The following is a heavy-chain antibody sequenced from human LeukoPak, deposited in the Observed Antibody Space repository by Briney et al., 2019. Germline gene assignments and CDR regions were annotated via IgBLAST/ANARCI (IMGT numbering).Heavy chain of an antibody. Sequence: PGGSLRLSCAVSGFTVSSNHMSWVRQAPGKGLEWVSVIFSGGSTYYADSVKGRFTISRDNAKNSLYLQMNSLRAEDTAVYYCARDLAVAVTTGEPDYWGQGTLVTVSS. J-gene: IGHJ4*02. V-gene: IGHV3-66*01. CDR1: GFTVSSNH. CDR3: ARDLAVAVTTGEPDY. D-gene: IGHD6-19*01. CDR2: IFSGGST.